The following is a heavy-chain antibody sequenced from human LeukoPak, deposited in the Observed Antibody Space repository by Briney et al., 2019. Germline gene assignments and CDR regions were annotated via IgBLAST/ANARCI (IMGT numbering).Heavy chain of an antibody. J-gene: IGHJ6*03. D-gene: IGHD2-15*01. CDR3: ARDLGRRCSGGRCYYYYNYMDV. Sequence: ASVKVSCKASGYTFTSYGISWVRQAPGQGLEWMGWISGYNGNTNYAQKLQGRVTMTTDTSTSTAYMELRSLRSDDTAVYYCARDLGRRCSGGRCYYYYNYMDVWGKGTTVTISS. CDR1: GYTFTSYG. V-gene: IGHV1-18*01. CDR2: ISGYNGNT.